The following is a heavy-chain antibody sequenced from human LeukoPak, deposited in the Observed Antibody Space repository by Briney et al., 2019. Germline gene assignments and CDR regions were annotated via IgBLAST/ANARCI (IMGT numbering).Heavy chain of an antibody. CDR2: IWYDGSNK. CDR3: AKDDGGSSYFDY. J-gene: IGHJ4*02. D-gene: IGHD1-26*01. Sequence: GGSLRLSCAASGFTFSSYGMHWVRQAPGKGLEWVAVIWYDGSNKYYADSVKGRFTISRDNSKNTPYLQMNSLRAEDTAVYYCAKDDGGSSYFDYWGQGTLVTVSS. V-gene: IGHV3-33*06. CDR1: GFTFSSYG.